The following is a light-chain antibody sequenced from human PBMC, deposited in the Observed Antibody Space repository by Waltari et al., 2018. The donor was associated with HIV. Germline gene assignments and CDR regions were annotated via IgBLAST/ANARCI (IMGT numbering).Light chain of an antibody. Sequence: SYDLNQPPSVSVSPGQTASITCSGQQLGDQYASWYQQRPGQSPIMVIYQNKKRPAGIPERFSGSKSENTATLTISGTQVTDEADYYCQAWDSDTYVFVTGTKVTVL. CDR3: QAWDSDTYV. CDR1: QLGDQY. CDR2: QNK. J-gene: IGLJ1*01. V-gene: IGLV3-1*01.